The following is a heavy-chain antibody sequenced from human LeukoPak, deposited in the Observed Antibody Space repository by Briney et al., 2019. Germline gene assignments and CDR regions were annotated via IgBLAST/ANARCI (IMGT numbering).Heavy chain of an antibody. Sequence: SETLSLTCTVSGDSISSYYWSWIRQPAGKGLEWIGRIYASGSTNYNPSLKSRVTMSLDTSKNQFSLNLSSVTAADTAVYYCARKALPGNWFDPWGQGTLVAVSS. V-gene: IGHV4-4*07. CDR3: ARKALPGNWFDP. CDR1: GDSISSYY. J-gene: IGHJ5*02. CDR2: IYASGST.